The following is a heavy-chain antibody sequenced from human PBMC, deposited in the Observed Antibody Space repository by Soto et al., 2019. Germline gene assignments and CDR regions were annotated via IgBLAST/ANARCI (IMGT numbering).Heavy chain of an antibody. CDR1: GGSISSDY. CDR3: ARDPGQQLVMGYYYYGMDV. V-gene: IGHV4-59*01. Sequence: SGTLSLTCTVSGGSISSDYWSWIRQPPGKGLEWIGYIYYSGSTNYNPSLKSRVTISVDTSKNQFSLKLSSVTAADTAVYYCARDPGQQLVMGYYYYGMDVWGQGTTVTVSS. CDR2: IYYSGST. D-gene: IGHD6-13*01. J-gene: IGHJ6*02.